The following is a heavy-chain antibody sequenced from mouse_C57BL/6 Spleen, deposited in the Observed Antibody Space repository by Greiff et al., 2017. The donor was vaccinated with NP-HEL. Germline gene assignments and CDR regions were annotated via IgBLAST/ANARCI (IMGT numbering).Heavy chain of an antibody. J-gene: IGHJ2*01. D-gene: IGHD2-10*01. CDR1: GFTFTDYY. CDR3: ARSPLPGSGFDY. V-gene: IGHV7-3*01. Sequence: EVKLVESGGGLVQPGGSLSLSCAASGFTFTDYYMSWVRQPPGKALEWLGFIRNKANGYTTEYSASVKGRFTISRDNSQSILYLQMNALRAEDSATYYCARSPLPGSGFDYWGQGTTLTVSS. CDR2: IRNKANGYTT.